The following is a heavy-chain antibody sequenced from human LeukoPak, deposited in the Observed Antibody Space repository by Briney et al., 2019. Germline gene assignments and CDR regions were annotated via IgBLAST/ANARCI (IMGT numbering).Heavy chain of an antibody. J-gene: IGHJ4*02. D-gene: IGHD2-21*02. CDR1: GFTFSSYG. CDR3: AKECGGDCYVFDY. V-gene: IGHV3-33*03. Sequence: PGGSLRLSCAASGFTFSSYGMHWVRQAPGKGLEWVAVIWYDGSNKYYADSVKGRFTISRDNAKNSLYLQMNSLRTEDTALYYCAKECGGDCYVFDYWGQGSLVTVSS. CDR2: IWYDGSNK.